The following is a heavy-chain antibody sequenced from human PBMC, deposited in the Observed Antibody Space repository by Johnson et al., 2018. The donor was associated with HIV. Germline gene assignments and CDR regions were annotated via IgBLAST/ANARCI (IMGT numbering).Heavy chain of an antibody. CDR2: ISWNSGSI. D-gene: IGHD1-26*01. V-gene: IGHV3-9*01. Sequence: VQLVESGGGLVKPGGSLRLSCAASGFTFDDYAMHWVRQAPGKGLEWVSGISWNSGSIGYADSVKGRFTISRDNAKNSLYLQMNSLRAEDTALYYCAKVFSVELPAFDIWGQGTMVTVSS. J-gene: IGHJ3*02. CDR3: AKVFSVELPAFDI. CDR1: GFTFDDYA.